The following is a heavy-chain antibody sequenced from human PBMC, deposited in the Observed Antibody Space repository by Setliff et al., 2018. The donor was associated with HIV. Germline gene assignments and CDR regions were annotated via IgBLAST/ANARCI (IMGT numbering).Heavy chain of an antibody. CDR3: ARNYGADSNYFDY. Sequence: ASVKVSCKASGYTFTGYYMHWVRQAPGQGLEWMGRINPNSGGTNYAQKFQGRVTMTRDTSISTAYMELSRLRSDDTAVYYCARNYGADSNYFDYWGQGTLVTVSS. CDR2: INPNSGGT. V-gene: IGHV1-2*06. D-gene: IGHD4-17*01. J-gene: IGHJ4*02. CDR1: GYTFTGYY.